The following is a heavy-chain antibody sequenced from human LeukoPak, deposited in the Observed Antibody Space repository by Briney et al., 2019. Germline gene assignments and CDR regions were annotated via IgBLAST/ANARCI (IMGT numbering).Heavy chain of an antibody. V-gene: IGHV3-48*02. CDR1: GFTFSSYS. CDR2: ISSRSRAI. D-gene: IGHD6-19*01. Sequence: PGGSLRLSCATSGFTFSSYSMSWVRQAPGKGLEWISYISSRSRAIYYADSVKGRFTISRDNAKNSLYLQMNSLRDEDTAVYYCARGKYSSGWFDYWGQGTLVTVSS. CDR3: ARGKYSSGWFDY. J-gene: IGHJ4*02.